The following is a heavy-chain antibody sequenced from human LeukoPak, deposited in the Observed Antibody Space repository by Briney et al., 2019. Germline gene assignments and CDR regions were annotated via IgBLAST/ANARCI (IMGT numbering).Heavy chain of an antibody. D-gene: IGHD2-2*01. J-gene: IGHJ3*02. Sequence: PSETLSLTCTVSGGSISSGDYYWSWIRQPPGKGLEWIGYLYYSGSTYYTPSLKSRVTISVDTSKNQFSLKLSSVTATDTAVYYCARLDCSSTSCYDADTFDTWGQGTMVTVSS. V-gene: IGHV4-30-4*01. CDR3: ARLDCSSTSCYDADTFDT. CDR1: GGSISSGDYY. CDR2: LYYSGST.